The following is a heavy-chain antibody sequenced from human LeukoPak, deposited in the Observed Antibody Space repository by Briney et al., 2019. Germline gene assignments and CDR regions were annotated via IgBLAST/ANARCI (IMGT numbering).Heavy chain of an antibody. CDR3: AGNSGWYYWFDT. J-gene: IGHJ5*02. CDR2: IYTRGSP. Sequence: SETLSLTCTVSGGSISSGSYYGSWIRQPAGKGLEWIGRIYTRGSPNYKPSLKSRVTISVDTSKNQFSLKLSSVTAADPAVYYCAGNSGWYYWFDTWGQGTLVTVSS. D-gene: IGHD6-19*01. CDR1: GGSISSGSYY. V-gene: IGHV4-61*02.